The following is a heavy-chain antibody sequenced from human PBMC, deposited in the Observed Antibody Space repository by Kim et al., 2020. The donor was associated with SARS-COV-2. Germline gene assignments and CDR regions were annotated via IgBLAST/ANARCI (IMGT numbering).Heavy chain of an antibody. CDR2: ISKSGSNR. CDR1: GFTFSSHE. V-gene: IGHV3-48*03. J-gene: IGHJ3*02. CDR3: ARETTVTPDAFDI. D-gene: IGHD4-17*01. Sequence: GGSLRLSCAASGFTFSSHEMHWVRQAPGKGLEWVSYISKSGSNRYYADSVKGRFTISRDNAKNSLYLQMNSLRAEDTAVYYCARETTVTPDAFDIWGQGTMVTVSS.